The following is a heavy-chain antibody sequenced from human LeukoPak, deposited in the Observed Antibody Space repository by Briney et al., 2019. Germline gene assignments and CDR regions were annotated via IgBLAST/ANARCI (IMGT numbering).Heavy chain of an antibody. Sequence: SVKVSCKASGGTFSSYAISWVRQAPGQGLEWMGRIIPILGIANYAQKFQGRVTITADRSTSTAYMELSSLRSEDTAVYYCARTTYCGGDCYSSFFGYWGQGTLVTVSS. CDR3: ARTTYCGGDCYSSFFGY. V-gene: IGHV1-69*04. J-gene: IGHJ4*02. CDR2: IIPILGIA. D-gene: IGHD2-21*02. CDR1: GGTFSSYA.